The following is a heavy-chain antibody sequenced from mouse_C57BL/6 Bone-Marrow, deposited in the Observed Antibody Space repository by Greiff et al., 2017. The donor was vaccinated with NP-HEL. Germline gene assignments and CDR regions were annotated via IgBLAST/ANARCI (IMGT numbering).Heavy chain of an antibody. CDR3: ARPYYGSSPSFAY. D-gene: IGHD1-1*01. Sequence: DVKLVESGGGLVQPGGSLKLSCAASGFTFSDYYMYWVRQTPEKRLEWVAYISNGGGSTYYPDTVKGRFTISRDNAKNTLYLQMSRLKSEDTAMYYCARPYYGSSPSFAYWGQGTLVTVSA. J-gene: IGHJ3*01. CDR2: ISNGGGST. V-gene: IGHV5-12*01. CDR1: GFTFSDYY.